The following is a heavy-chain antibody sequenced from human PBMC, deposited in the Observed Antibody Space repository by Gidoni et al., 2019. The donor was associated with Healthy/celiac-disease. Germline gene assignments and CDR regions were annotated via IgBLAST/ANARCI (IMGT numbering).Heavy chain of an antibody. J-gene: IGHJ4*02. D-gene: IGHD3-10*01. V-gene: IGHV3-11*01. CDR2: ISSSGSTI. CDR1: GFTFSAFY. CDR3: ARDGDSYYYGSGEYYFDY. Sequence: QVQLVDSGGVLVQPGGSLSLSCAAPGFTFSAFYLSWIRQAPGKGLEWVSYISSSGSTIYYTDSGKGRFTISRDNAKNSLYLQMNSLRAEDTAVYYCARDGDSYYYGSGEYYFDYWGQGTLVTVSS.